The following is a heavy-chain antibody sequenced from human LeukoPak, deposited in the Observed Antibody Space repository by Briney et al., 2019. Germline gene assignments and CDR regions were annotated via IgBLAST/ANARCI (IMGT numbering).Heavy chain of an antibody. V-gene: IGHV4-39*01. Sequence: PSETLSLTCTVSGGSISSSSYYWGWIRQPPGKGLEWIGSIYYSGSTYYNPSLKSRVTISVDTSKNQFSLKLSSVTAADTAVYYCARLNVPPARWFDPWGQGTLVTVSS. CDR3: ARLNVPPARWFDP. CDR1: GGSISSSSYY. CDR2: IYYSGST. J-gene: IGHJ5*02.